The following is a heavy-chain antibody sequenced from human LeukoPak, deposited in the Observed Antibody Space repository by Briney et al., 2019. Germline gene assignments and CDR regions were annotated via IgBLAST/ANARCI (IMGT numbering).Heavy chain of an antibody. CDR2: IHYSGNT. Sequence: SETLSLTCTVSGGSIRSSYYYWGWIRQPPGKGLEWIGSIHYSGNTDYSPSLRSRVTISVDTSKNQFSLRLNSVTAADTAVYYCARRIAKAGDYWGQGTLVTVSS. V-gene: IGHV4-39*01. D-gene: IGHD6-13*01. J-gene: IGHJ4*02. CDR1: GGSIRSSYYY. CDR3: ARRIAKAGDY.